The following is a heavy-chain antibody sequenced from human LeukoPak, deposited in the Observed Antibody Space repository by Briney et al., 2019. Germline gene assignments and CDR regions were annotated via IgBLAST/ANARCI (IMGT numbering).Heavy chain of an antibody. CDR2: INPSGGST. V-gene: IGHV1-46*01. CDR1: GYTFTSYY. J-gene: IGHJ4*02. Sequence: ASVKVSCKASGYTFTSYYMHWVRQAPGQGLEWMGIINPSGGSTSYAQRFQGRVTMTRDTSTSTVYMELSSLRSEDTAVYYCALGVAPAAAEGGFDYWGQGTLVTVS. CDR3: ALGVAPAAAEGGFDY. D-gene: IGHD2-2*01.